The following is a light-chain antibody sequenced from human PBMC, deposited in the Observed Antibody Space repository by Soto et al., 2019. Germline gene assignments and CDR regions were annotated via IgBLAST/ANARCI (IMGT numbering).Light chain of an antibody. Sequence: EIVLTQSPATLSLSPGERATLSCRASQSVRRSLAWYQQHPGQAPRLLIYDASNRATGIPARFSGSGSGTDFTLTISSLEAKDFAVYYCQQYGSSPRTFGQGTKVEIK. CDR2: DAS. J-gene: IGKJ1*01. CDR1: QSVRRS. V-gene: IGKV3-11*01. CDR3: QQYGSSPRT.